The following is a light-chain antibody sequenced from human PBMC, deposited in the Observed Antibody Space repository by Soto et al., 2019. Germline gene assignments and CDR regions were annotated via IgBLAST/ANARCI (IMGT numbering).Light chain of an antibody. V-gene: IGKV3-11*01. CDR2: HAS. J-gene: IGKJ4*01. CDR1: EYVDIY. CDR3: QQRRNWPPLT. Sequence: ETVLTQSPATLSLSPGETATLSCRASEYVDIYLAWYQQKPGQAPRLLIYHASNRATGIPARFSGSGSGTDFNLPISSLEPEDSAVYYCQQRRNWPPLTFGGGTRVEIK.